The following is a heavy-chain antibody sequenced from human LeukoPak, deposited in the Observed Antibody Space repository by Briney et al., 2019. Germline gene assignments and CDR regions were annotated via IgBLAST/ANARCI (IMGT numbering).Heavy chain of an antibody. Sequence: HPGGSLRLSCAASGFTFSSYGMSWVRQAPGKGLEWVSAISGSGGSTYYADSVKGRFTISRDNSKNTLYLQMNSLRAEDTAVYYCAKDRQQLVQGFDLWGQGTLVTVSS. D-gene: IGHD6-13*01. J-gene: IGHJ5*02. CDR2: ISGSGGST. CDR3: AKDRQQLVQGFDL. CDR1: GFTFSSYG. V-gene: IGHV3-23*01.